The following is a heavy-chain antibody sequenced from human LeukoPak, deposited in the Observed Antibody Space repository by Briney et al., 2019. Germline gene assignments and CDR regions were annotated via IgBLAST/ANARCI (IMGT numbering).Heavy chain of an antibody. V-gene: IGHV4-4*07. CDR3: ASVRGYSSGWYASGFDP. D-gene: IGHD6-19*01. J-gene: IGHJ5*02. CDR2: IYTRGST. CDR1: GGSISSYY. Sequence: SETLSLTCTVSGGSISSYYWSWIRQPAGKGLEWIGRIYTRGSTNYNPSLKSRVTMSVDTSKNQFSLKLRSVTAADTAVYYCASVRGYSSGWYASGFDPWGQGTLVTVSS.